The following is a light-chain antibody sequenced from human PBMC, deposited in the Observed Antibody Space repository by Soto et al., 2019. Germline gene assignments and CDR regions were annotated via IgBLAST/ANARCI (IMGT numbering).Light chain of an antibody. Sequence: EIVLTQSPGTLSLSPGERATLSCRASQSVTSNYLAWYQQKPGQAPRLLIYGASTRAAGVPDRFSGSGSGTDFTLNITRLEPEDFAVYYCQQYGRSPLLYTFGQGTKVGVK. CDR3: QQYGRSPLLYT. CDR2: GAS. J-gene: IGKJ2*01. V-gene: IGKV3-20*01. CDR1: QSVTSNY.